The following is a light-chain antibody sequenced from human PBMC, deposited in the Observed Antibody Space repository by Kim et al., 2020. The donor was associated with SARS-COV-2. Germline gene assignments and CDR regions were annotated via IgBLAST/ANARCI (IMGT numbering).Light chain of an antibody. CDR3: QERNSWPPAVT. CDR2: DAS. Sequence: AGDRASRSGRASQNIDTCLAWYQQRPGQTPRILVDDASNRATGVPDRFSGSGSGTGFTLSISRLEPEDFSIYYCQERNSWPPAVTFGGGTKVDIK. J-gene: IGKJ4*01. CDR1: QNIDTC. V-gene: IGKV3-11*01.